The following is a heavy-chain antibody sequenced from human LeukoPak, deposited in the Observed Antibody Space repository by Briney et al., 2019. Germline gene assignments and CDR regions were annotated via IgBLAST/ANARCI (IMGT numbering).Heavy chain of an antibody. D-gene: IGHD4-17*01. J-gene: IGHJ4*02. V-gene: IGHV1-69*13. CDR3: ARALPNDYGDYVPFDY. CDR2: IIPIFGTA. CDR1: GGTFSSYA. Sequence: SLKLSCQASGGTFSSYAISWVRQAPGQGLEWMGGIIPIFGTANYAQKFQGRVTITAAESTSTAYMELSSLRSEDTAVYYCARALPNDYGDYVPFDYWGQGTLVTVSS.